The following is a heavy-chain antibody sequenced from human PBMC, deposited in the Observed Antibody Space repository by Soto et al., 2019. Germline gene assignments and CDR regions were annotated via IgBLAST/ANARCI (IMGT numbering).Heavy chain of an antibody. CDR3: ARRPVAGNENFGY. CDR2: IYYSGST. Sequence: PSETLSLTCTVSGGSISSSSYYWGWIRQPPGKGLEWIGSIYYSGSTYYNPSLKSRVTISVDTSKNQFSLKLSSVTAADTAVYYCARRPVAGNENFGYWGQGTLVTVSS. CDR1: GGSISSSSYY. V-gene: IGHV4-39*01. J-gene: IGHJ4*02. D-gene: IGHD6-19*01.